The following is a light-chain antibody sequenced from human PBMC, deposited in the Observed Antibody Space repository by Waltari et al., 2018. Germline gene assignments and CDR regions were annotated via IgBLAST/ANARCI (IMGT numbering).Light chain of an antibody. CDR2: AAS. V-gene: IGKV1-39*01. J-gene: IGKJ3*01. CDR1: QSISTH. CDR3: QQSYNTPRT. Sequence: DIQMTQSPSSLSASVGYSVSITCRASQSISTHLNWYQQKPGKAPKLLIYAASNLQSGVPSRFSGRGSETDFTLTISSLQPEDFAVYYCQQSYNTPRTFGPGTKVDIK.